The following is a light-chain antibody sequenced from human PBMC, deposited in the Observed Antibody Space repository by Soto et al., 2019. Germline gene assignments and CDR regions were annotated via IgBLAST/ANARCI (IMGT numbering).Light chain of an antibody. CDR2: DNN. J-gene: IGLJ2*01. Sequence: QSVLTQPPSASGTPGQRVTISCSGSSSNIGSNYVSWYQQLPGTAPRLLIYDNNERPSGIPDRFSGSKSGTSATLVITGLQTGDEADYYCGTWDSSLNAGVFGGGTKVTVL. CDR3: GTWDSSLNAGV. CDR1: SSNIGSNY. V-gene: IGLV1-51*01.